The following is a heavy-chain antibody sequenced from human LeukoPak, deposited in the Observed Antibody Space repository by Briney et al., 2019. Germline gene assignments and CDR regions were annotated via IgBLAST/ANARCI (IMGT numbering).Heavy chain of an antibody. CDR1: GFTFSSYS. Sequence: GGSLRLSCAASGFTFSSYSMNWVRQAPGEGLEWVSSISSSSSYIYYADSVKGRFTISRDNAKNSLYLQMNSLRAEDTAVYYCARENNFGSSMDVWGQGTTVTVSS. V-gene: IGHV3-21*04. J-gene: IGHJ6*02. CDR2: ISSSSSYI. D-gene: IGHD3-10*01. CDR3: ARENNFGSSMDV.